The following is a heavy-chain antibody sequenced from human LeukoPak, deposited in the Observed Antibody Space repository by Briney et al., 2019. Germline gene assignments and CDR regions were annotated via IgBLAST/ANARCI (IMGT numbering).Heavy chain of an antibody. Sequence: SETLSLTCAVYGGSFSGYYWSWIRQPPGKGLEWIGEINHSGSTNYNPSLKSRVTISVDTSKNQFSLKLSSVTAADTAVYYCAXXXXXXYYYDSSGYTFDYWGQGTLVTVSS. D-gene: IGHD3-22*01. J-gene: IGHJ4*02. CDR2: INHSGST. CDR3: AXXXXXXYYYDSSGYTFDY. CDR1: GGSFSGYY. V-gene: IGHV4-34*01.